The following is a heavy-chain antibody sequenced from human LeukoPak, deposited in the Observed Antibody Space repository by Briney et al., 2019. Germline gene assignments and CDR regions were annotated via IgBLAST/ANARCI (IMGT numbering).Heavy chain of an antibody. CDR2: IYHSGRT. J-gene: IGHJ4*02. D-gene: IGHD3-22*01. CDR3: ARRNRAPSYYDSSGYYY. V-gene: IGHV4-4*02. CDR1: GGSISSINW. Sequence: SETLSLTCAVSGGSISSINWWSWIRQPPGKGLEWIGEIYHSGRTNYNPSLKSRVTISVDKSKTQFSLKLSSVTAADTAVYYCARRNRAPSYYDSSGYYYWGQGTLVTVSS.